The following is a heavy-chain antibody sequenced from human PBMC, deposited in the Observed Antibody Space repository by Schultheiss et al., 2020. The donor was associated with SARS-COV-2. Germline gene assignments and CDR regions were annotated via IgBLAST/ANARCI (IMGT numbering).Heavy chain of an antibody. CDR1: GGSISSGDYY. J-gene: IGHJ4*02. D-gene: IGHD5-24*01. CDR3: ARVDGYNGHFDY. V-gene: IGHV4-30-4*01. Sequence: SETLSLTCTVSGGSISSGDYYWSWIRQPPGKGLEWIGYIYYSGSTYYNPSLKSRVTISVDTSKNQFSLKLSSVTAADTAVYYCARVDGYNGHFDYWGQGTLVTVSS. CDR2: IYYSGST.